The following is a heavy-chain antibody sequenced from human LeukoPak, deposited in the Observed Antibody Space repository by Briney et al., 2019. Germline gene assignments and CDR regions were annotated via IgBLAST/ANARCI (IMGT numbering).Heavy chain of an antibody. CDR3: ARVGEMATTRGWFDP. CDR1: GFTFSDYY. CDR2: ISSSSSYI. D-gene: IGHD5-24*01. V-gene: IGHV3-11*06. J-gene: IGHJ5*02. Sequence: AGGSLRLSCAASGFTFSDYYMSWVRQAPGKGLEWVSSISSSSSYIYYADSVKGRFTISRDNAKNSLYLQMNSLRAEDTAVYYCARVGEMATTRGWFDPWGRGTLVTVSS.